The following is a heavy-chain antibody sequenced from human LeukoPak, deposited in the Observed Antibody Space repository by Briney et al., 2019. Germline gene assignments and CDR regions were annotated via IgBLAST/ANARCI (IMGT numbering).Heavy chain of an antibody. CDR3: ARGIAAAGGYYFDY. Sequence: PGGSLRLSCVASGFTLSNNWMTWVRQAPGKGLEWVSSISSSSSYIYYADSVKGRFTISRDNAKNSLYLQMNSLRAEDTAVYYCARGIAAAGGYYFDYWGQGTLVTVSS. CDR2: ISSSSSYI. J-gene: IGHJ4*02. CDR1: GFTLSNNW. D-gene: IGHD6-13*01. V-gene: IGHV3-21*01.